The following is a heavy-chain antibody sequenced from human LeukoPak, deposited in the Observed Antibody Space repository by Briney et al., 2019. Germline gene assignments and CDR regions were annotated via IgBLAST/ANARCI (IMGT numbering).Heavy chain of an antibody. D-gene: IGHD6-6*01. V-gene: IGHV3-30*02. CDR3: ASLPISGAARCY. Sequence: GGSLRLSCAASGFTFSSYGMHWVRQAPGKGLEWVAFIRYDGSNKYYADSVKGRFTISRDNSKNTLYLQMNSLRAEDTAVYYCASLPISGAARCYWGQGTLVTVSS. CDR1: GFTFSSYG. CDR2: IRYDGSNK. J-gene: IGHJ4*02.